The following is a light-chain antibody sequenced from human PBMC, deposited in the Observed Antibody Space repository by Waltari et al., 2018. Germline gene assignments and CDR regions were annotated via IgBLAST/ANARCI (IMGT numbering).Light chain of an antibody. V-gene: IGLV2-14*01. CDR1: RSHAGGYNY. CDR2: EAR. Sequence: QSPITPPASVSGSPGQAITIPCPETRSHAGGYNYLSWSQPQPGKAPKLLIYEARNRPSGVSDRFSGSKSGNTASLTISGLQAEDEGDYYCTSYTSSSISHVLFGGGTKLSVL. J-gene: IGLJ2*01. CDR3: TSYTSSSISHVL.